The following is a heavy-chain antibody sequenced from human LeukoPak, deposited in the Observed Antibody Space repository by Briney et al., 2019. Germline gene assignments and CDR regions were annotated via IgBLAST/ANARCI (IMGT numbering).Heavy chain of an antibody. V-gene: IGHV1-69*01. Sequence: GASVTVSCTSSGGTFSIYAISWVRQAPGQGLEWMGGIIPIFGTANYAQKFQGRVTITADESTSTAYMELSSLRSEDTAVYYCARDSPPYYPWGQGTLVTVSS. CDR2: IIPIFGTA. D-gene: IGHD1-26*01. J-gene: IGHJ5*02. CDR3: ARDSPPYYP. CDR1: GGTFSIYA.